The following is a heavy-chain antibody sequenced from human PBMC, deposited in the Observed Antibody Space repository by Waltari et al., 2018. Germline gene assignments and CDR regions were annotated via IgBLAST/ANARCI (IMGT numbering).Heavy chain of an antibody. D-gene: IGHD2-2*01. Sequence: QVQLVQSGAEVKKPGSSVKVSCKASGGTFSSYAISWVRQAPGQGLEWMGRIIHIFGTANYAQKFQGRVTITADKSTSTAYMELSSLRSEDTAVYYCARQGSTSYYADYYYMDVWGKGTTVTISS. CDR2: IIHIFGTA. CDR3: ARQGSTSYYADYYYMDV. CDR1: GGTFSSYA. J-gene: IGHJ6*03. V-gene: IGHV1-69*13.